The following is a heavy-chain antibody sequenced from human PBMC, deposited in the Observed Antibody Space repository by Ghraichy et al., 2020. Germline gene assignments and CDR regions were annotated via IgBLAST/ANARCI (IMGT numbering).Heavy chain of an antibody. CDR3: ARAPRSWYFDL. CDR2: INSDGSST. Sequence: GGSLTLSCAASGFTFSSYWMHWVRQAPGKGLVWVSRINSDGSSTSYADSVKGRFTISRDNAKNTLYLQMNSLRAEDTAVYYCARAPRSWYFDLWGRGTLVTVSS. CDR1: GFTFSSYW. J-gene: IGHJ2*01. V-gene: IGHV3-74*01.